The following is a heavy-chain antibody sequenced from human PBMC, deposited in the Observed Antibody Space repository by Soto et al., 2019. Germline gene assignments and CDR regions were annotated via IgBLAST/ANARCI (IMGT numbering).Heavy chain of an antibody. CDR3: ARSLYYYDSSGYYNFDY. V-gene: IGHV1-69*13. CDR1: GGTFSSYA. CDR2: IIPIFGTA. Sequence: GASVKVSCKASGGTFSSYAISWVRQAPGQGLEWMGGIIPIFGTANYAQKFQGRVTITADESTSTAYMELSSLRSEDTAVYYCARSLYYYDSSGYYNFDYWGQGTLVTVSS. J-gene: IGHJ4*02. D-gene: IGHD3-22*01.